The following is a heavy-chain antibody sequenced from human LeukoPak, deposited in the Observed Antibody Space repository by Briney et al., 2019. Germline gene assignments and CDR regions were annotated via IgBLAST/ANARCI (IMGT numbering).Heavy chain of an antibody. CDR1: GGSFSGYY. Sequence: SETLSLTCAVYGGSFSGYYWSWIRQPPGKGLEWIGEINHSGSTNYNPSLKSRVTISVDTSKNQFSLKLSSVTAADTAVYYCARAGSGSPVDYWGQRTLVTVSS. CDR2: INHSGST. CDR3: ARAGSGSPVDY. D-gene: IGHD3-10*01. V-gene: IGHV4-34*01. J-gene: IGHJ4*02.